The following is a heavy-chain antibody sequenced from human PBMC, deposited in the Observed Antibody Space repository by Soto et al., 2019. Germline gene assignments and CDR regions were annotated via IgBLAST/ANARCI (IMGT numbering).Heavy chain of an antibody. V-gene: IGHV3-23*01. J-gene: IGHJ4*02. CDR2: ISGSGGST. Sequence: GGSLRLSCAASGFTFSSYAMSWVRQAPGKGLEWVSAISGSGGSTYYADSVKGRFTIPRDNSKNTLYLQMNSLRAEDTAVYYCAKDLEGVQYFDYWGQGTLVTVSS. D-gene: IGHD1-1*01. CDR1: GFTFSSYA. CDR3: AKDLEGVQYFDY.